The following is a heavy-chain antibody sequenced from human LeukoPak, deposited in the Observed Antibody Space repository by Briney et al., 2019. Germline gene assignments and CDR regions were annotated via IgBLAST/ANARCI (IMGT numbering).Heavy chain of an antibody. Sequence: RPGGSLRLSCTASGFTFGDYGMSWVRQAPGKGLEWVSGINWNGGSTGYADSVKGRFTISRDNAKNSLYLQMNSLRAEDTALYYCARDCMPPANCAPFDYWGQGTLVTVSS. CDR3: ARDCMPPANCAPFDY. CDR2: INWNGGST. J-gene: IGHJ4*02. CDR1: GFTFGDYG. D-gene: IGHD1-1*01. V-gene: IGHV3-20*04.